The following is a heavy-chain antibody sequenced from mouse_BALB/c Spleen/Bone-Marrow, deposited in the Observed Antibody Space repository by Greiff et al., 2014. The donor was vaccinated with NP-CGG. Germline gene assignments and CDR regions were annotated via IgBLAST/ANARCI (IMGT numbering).Heavy chain of an antibody. D-gene: IGHD4-1*01. V-gene: IGHV5-6*01. CDR1: GFTFSTYG. CDR2: ISSGGGYT. CDR3: TRQGNWDHYAMDY. J-gene: IGHJ4*01. Sequence: EVQRVESGGDLVKPGGSLKLSCAASGFTFSTYGMSWVRQTPDKRLEWVATISSGGGYTYYPDSVKGRFTISRDNAKNTLYLQMSSLKSEDTAMYYCTRQGNWDHYAMDYGGQGTSVTVSS.